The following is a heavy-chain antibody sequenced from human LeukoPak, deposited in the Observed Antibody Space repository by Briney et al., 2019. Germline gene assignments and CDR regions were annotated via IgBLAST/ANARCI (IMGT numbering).Heavy chain of an antibody. Sequence: SETLSLTCTVSGGSISSYYWSWIRQPAGKGLEWIGHFYTSGSTDYNPSLRSRVTISVDTSKNQFSLKLSSVTAADTAVYYCARDRADYGDSGYWYFDLWGRGTLVTVSS. CDR3: ARDRADYGDSGYWYFDL. CDR2: FYTSGST. J-gene: IGHJ2*01. CDR1: GGSISSYY. D-gene: IGHD4-17*01. V-gene: IGHV4-4*07.